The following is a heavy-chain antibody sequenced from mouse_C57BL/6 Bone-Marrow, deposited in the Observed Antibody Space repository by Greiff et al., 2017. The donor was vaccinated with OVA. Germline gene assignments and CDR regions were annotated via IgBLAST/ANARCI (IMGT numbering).Heavy chain of an antibody. Sequence: EVMLVESGGGLVQPGGSLSLSCAASGFTFTDYYMSWVRQPPGKALEWLGFIRNKANGYTTEYSASVKGRFTISRDNSQSSLYLQMNALRAEDSATYYCERSPTVVAPAYFDYWGQGTTLTVSS. CDR1: GFTFTDYY. D-gene: IGHD1-1*01. J-gene: IGHJ2*01. CDR3: ERSPTVVAPAYFDY. CDR2: IRNKANGYTT. V-gene: IGHV7-3*01.